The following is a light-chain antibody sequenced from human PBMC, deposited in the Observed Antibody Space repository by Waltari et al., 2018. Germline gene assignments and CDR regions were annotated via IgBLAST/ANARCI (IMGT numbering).Light chain of an antibody. J-gene: IGLJ3*02. Sequence: QSALPQPASVSGSPGQSITTSCTGTSSALGFYNSVSWYQQHPGNAPNLMIYDVSERPSGVSNRFSGSKSGNTASLTISGLQAEDEADYYCNSYAGSSSWVFGGGTKLTVL. CDR3: NSYAGSSSWV. V-gene: IGLV2-14*01. CDR2: DVS. CDR1: SSALGFYNS.